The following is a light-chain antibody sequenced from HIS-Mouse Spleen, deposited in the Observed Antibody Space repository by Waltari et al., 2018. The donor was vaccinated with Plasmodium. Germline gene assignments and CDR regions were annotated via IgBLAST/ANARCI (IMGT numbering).Light chain of an antibody. J-gene: IGLJ3*02. CDR3: YSTDSSGNHRV. CDR1: ALPTKY. Sequence: SYDLTPPPSVSVSPGQPASITCPRGALPTKYASWYQQKSGQAPVLVIYEDSKRPSGIPERFSGSSSGTMATLTISGAQVEDEADYYCYSTDSSGNHRVFGGGTKLTVL. CDR2: EDS. V-gene: IGLV3-10*01.